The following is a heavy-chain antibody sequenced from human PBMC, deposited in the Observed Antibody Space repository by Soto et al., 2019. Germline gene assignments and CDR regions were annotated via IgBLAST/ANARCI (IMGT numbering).Heavy chain of an antibody. D-gene: IGHD3-10*01. CDR1: GASIITDNW. CDR3: ARASASSKLRGVVIN. J-gene: IGHJ4*02. Sequence: QVQLQESGPGLVKPSGTLSLTCALSGASIITDNWWSWVRQPPGKEMEWIGEIYHSGNTNFNPSVKSRVTISVDTSKNQFSLTVSSVTAADTAIYYCARASASSKLRGVVINWGQGIMVIVYS. CDR2: IYHSGNT. V-gene: IGHV4-4*02.